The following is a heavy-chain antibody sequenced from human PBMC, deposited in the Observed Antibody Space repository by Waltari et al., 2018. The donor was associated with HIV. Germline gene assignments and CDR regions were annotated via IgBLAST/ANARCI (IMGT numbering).Heavy chain of an antibody. Sequence: EVQLLESGGGLVQPGGSLRLPCAASGFTFSSYAMSWVRQAPGKGLEWVSAISGSGGSTYYADSVKGRFTISRDNSKNTLYLQMNSLRAEDTAVYYCAKGSRGVIIHFDYWGQGTLVTVSS. D-gene: IGHD3-10*01. CDR3: AKGSRGVIIHFDY. CDR2: ISGSGGST. V-gene: IGHV3-23*01. CDR1: GFTFSSYA. J-gene: IGHJ4*02.